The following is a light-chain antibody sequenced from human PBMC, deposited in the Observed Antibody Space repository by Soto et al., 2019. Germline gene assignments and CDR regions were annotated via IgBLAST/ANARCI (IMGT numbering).Light chain of an antibody. V-gene: IGKV3D-11*03. Sequence: EIVLTQSPATLSVSPGEGATLSCRASQGVSTNLAWYQQKPGQGPRLLMYGASNRATGIPARFSGSGSGTDFTLTISSLETEDFAVYYCQHRGNWPLTFGQGTEVDIK. J-gene: IGKJ1*01. CDR2: GAS. CDR3: QHRGNWPLT. CDR1: QGVSTN.